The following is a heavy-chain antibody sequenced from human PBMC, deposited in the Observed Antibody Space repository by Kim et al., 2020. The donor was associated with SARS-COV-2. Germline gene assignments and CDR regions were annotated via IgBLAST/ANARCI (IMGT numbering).Heavy chain of an antibody. D-gene: IGHD3-10*01. J-gene: IGHJ6*03. CDR3: ARDHFPVLLWFGESDHPNYYMDV. CDR2: IWYDGSNK. V-gene: IGHV3-33*01. Sequence: GGSLRLSCAASGFTFSSYGMHWVRQAPGKGLEWVAVIWYDGSNKYYADSVKGRFTISRDNSKNTLYLQMNSLRAEDTAVYYCARDHFPVLLWFGESDHPNYYMDVWGKGTTVTVSS. CDR1: GFTFSSYG.